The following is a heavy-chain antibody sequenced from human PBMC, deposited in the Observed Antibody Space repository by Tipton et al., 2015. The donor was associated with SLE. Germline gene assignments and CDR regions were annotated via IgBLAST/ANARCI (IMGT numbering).Heavy chain of an antibody. CDR3: AREWQQLWYFDF. D-gene: IGHD6-13*01. CDR1: GGSISSGGYY. V-gene: IGHV4-31*03. CDR2: IYYSGST. J-gene: IGHJ2*01. Sequence: TLSLTCTVSGGSISSGGYYWIWICQHPGKGLEWIGYIYYSGSTYYNPSLKIRVTISVDTSKNQFSLKLNSVTAADTAVYYCAREWQQLWYFDFCGRGTLVTVSS.